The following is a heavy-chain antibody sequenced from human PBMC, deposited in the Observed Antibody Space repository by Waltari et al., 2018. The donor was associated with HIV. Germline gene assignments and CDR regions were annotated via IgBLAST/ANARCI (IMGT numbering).Heavy chain of an antibody. V-gene: IGHV3-9*01. Sequence: EVQLVESGGGLVQPGRSLRLSCAASGFTFDDYAMHWVRQAPGKGLEWVSGISWNSGSIGYADSVKGRFTISRDNAKNSLYLQMNSLRAEDTALYYCAKDGDSSGWRNWFDPWGQGTLVTVSS. CDR1: GFTFDDYA. CDR3: AKDGDSSGWRNWFDP. D-gene: IGHD6-19*01. J-gene: IGHJ5*02. CDR2: ISWNSGSI.